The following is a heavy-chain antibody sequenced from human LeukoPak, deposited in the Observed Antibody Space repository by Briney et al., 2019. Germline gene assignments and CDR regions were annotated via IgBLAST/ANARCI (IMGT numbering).Heavy chain of an antibody. CDR1: GFTFSSYA. CDR3: AKDLGYSYGWVDY. J-gene: IGHJ4*02. Sequence: GGSLRLSCAASGFTFSSYAMSWVRQAPGMGLEWVSSISGSGGTTYYADSVKGRFTISRDNSNNTLYLQMNSLRDEDTALYYCAKDLGYSYGWVDYWGQGILVTVSS. D-gene: IGHD5-18*01. CDR2: ISGSGGTT. V-gene: IGHV3-23*01.